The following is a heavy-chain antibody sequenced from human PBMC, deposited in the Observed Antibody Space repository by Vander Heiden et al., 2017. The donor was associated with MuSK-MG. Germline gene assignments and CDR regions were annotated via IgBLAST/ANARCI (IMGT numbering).Heavy chain of an antibody. CDR2: IVPLMDIV. D-gene: IGHD4-17*01. J-gene: IGHJ4*02. Sequence: QVHLVQSGAEVKKPGSSVKVSCKISEETFGTSAIPWMRQAPGQGLEWVGRIVPLMDIVNYAQRAHDRSLISADKSTTTVFMELSSLGSEDSAVYVCARGFGDSSYFDSWGQGTPVTVTS. CDR1: EETFGTSA. CDR3: ARGFGDSSYFDS. V-gene: IGHV1-69*04.